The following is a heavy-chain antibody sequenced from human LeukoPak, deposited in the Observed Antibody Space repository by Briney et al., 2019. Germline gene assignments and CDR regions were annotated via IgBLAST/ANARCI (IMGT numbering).Heavy chain of an antibody. J-gene: IGHJ3*02. CDR2: IYPGDSDT. D-gene: IGHD6-19*01. Sequence: GGSLQISCKSLGYRFTSYWIGWGRQVPGKGVEWMGIIYPGDSDTRYSPSFQGQVTISADKTISTAYLQWSSLKASDTAMYYCARQSGSSGPLGTDAFDIWGQGTMVSVSS. V-gene: IGHV5-51*01. CDR1: GYRFTSYW. CDR3: ARQSGSSGPLGTDAFDI.